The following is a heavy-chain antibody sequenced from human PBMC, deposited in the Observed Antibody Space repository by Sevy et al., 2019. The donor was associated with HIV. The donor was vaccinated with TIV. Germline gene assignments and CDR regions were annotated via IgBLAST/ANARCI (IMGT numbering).Heavy chain of an antibody. CDR2: ISYDGSNK. Sequence: GGSLRLSCAASGFTFSSYAMHWVRQASGKGLEWVAVISYDGSNKYYADSVKGRFTISRDNSKNTLYLQMNSLRAEDTAVYYCARDLCYWGQGTLVTVSS. CDR1: GFTFSSYA. V-gene: IGHV3-30*04. CDR3: ARDLCY. J-gene: IGHJ4*02.